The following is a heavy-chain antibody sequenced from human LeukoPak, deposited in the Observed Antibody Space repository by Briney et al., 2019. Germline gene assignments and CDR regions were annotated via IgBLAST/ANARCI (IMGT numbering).Heavy chain of an antibody. CDR2: VKSKKDGGAI. Sequence: GSLRLSCAASGFSSIHSWMSWVRQAPGKGLEWVGRVKSKKDGGAIDYAAPVKGRFTISRDDSKNMVYLQISSLKTEDTAVYYCTTEPRDWGQGTLVTVSS. CDR3: TTEPRD. CDR1: GFSSIHSW. J-gene: IGHJ4*02. V-gene: IGHV3-15*01.